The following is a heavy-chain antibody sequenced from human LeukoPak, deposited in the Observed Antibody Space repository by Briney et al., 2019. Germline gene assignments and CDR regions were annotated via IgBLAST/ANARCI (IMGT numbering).Heavy chain of an antibody. CDR1: GGSITGISYY. CDR3: ARGLDYLDV. Sequence: SETLSLTCTVSGGSITGISYYWNRLRQPPGKESEWIGRIYQTGSADYKPSLKSRVTLSVDTTNNQFSLRLSSVTAADTAVYYCARGLDYLDVWGKGVTVSVSS. V-gene: IGHV4-39*01. CDR2: IYQTGSA. D-gene: IGHD3/OR15-3a*01. J-gene: IGHJ6*03.